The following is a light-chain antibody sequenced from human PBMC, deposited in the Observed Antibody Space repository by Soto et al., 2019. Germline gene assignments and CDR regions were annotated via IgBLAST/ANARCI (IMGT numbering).Light chain of an antibody. J-gene: IGKJ5*01. CDR3: QQYGGSPIT. CDR2: GAS. CDR1: QSVTTK. V-gene: IGKV3-20*01. Sequence: VLPQAAYPLSLSPGERPTLSCRACQSVTTKLAWYQHKPGQAPTLLISGASSRASGVPDRFSGSGSETDFTLIISRLQPEDFALYYCQQYGGSPITFGQGTRLEIK.